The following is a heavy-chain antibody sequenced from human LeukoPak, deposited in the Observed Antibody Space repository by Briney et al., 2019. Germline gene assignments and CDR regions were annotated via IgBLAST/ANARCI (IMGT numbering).Heavy chain of an antibody. Sequence: GGSLRLSCAASGFTFSSYWMSWVRQAPGKGLEWVANIKQDGSEKNYVDSVKGRFTISRDNAKNSLYLQMNSLRAEDTAVYYCAKPAYSGSYYDFDSWGQGTLVTVSS. D-gene: IGHD1-26*01. V-gene: IGHV3-7*03. CDR2: IKQDGSEK. CDR3: AKPAYSGSYYDFDS. J-gene: IGHJ4*02. CDR1: GFTFSSYW.